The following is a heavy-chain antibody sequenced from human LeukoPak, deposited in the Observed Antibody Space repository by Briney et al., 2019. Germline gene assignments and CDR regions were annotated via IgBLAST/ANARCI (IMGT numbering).Heavy chain of an antibody. D-gene: IGHD6-13*01. Sequence: SQTLSLTCTVSGGSISSGGYYWSWIRQHPGKGLEWIVYIYYSGSTYYNPSLKSRVTISVDTSKNQFSLKLSSVTAADTAVYYCARDRAADRPGLFDHWGQGTLVTVSS. CDR1: GGSISSGGYY. CDR2: IYYSGST. J-gene: IGHJ4*02. V-gene: IGHV4-31*03. CDR3: ARDRAADRPGLFDH.